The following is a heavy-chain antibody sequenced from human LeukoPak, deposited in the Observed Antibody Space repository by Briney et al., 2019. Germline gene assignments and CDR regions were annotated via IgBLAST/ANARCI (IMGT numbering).Heavy chain of an antibody. CDR1: GFTFRSYA. Sequence: PGGSLRLSCAVSGFTFRSYAMNWVRQAPGKGLEWVSGISGSGDTTYYADSVKGRFTISRDNAKNSLYLQMNSLRADDTAVYYCARFAAGGSYYYYMDVWGKGTTVTVSS. V-gene: IGHV3-23*01. D-gene: IGHD3-10*01. CDR2: ISGSGDTT. CDR3: ARFAAGGSYYYYMDV. J-gene: IGHJ6*03.